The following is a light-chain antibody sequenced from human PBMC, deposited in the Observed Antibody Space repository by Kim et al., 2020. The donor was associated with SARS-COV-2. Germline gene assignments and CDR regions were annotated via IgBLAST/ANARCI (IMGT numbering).Light chain of an antibody. CDR3: QSSDSSDTFWV. CDR2: EDT. CDR1: ALPNQY. V-gene: IGLV3-25*03. Sequence: PGQTARMTRPGDALPNQYAYWVQQKPGQAPVLVIYEDTERPSGIPERFSGSTSGTTVTLTISGVQAEDEADYYCQSSDSSDTFWVFGGGTQLTVL. J-gene: IGLJ3*02.